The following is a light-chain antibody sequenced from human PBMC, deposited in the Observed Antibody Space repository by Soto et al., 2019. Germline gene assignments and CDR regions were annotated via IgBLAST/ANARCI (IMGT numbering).Light chain of an antibody. CDR3: QQYGSSPYT. J-gene: IGKJ2*01. Sequence: EIVLTQSPGTLSLSPGERATLSCRASQSVNNNYLAWYQQKPGQAPRLLIYGASSGATGIPDRFSGSGSGPDFTLTISRLEPEDFAVYYCQQYGSSPYTFGQGTKLEIK. V-gene: IGKV3-20*01. CDR2: GAS. CDR1: QSVNNNY.